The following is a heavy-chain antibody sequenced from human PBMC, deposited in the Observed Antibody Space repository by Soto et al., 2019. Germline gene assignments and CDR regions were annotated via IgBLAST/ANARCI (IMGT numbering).Heavy chain of an antibody. D-gene: IGHD3-9*01. Sequence: QVQLVQSGSEVKQPGASVRVSCQASGYAFTRYYIHWVRQAPGQGLEWMGVINPSGGSTSYTQKFRGRVTMTSDTSTNTVFMDLRSLTSEDTAVYYCARAEYDILTGLYRGNYFDHWGQGTLVTVSS. J-gene: IGHJ4*02. CDR3: ARAEYDILTGLYRGNYFDH. CDR1: GYAFTRYY. CDR2: INPSGGST. V-gene: IGHV1-46*01.